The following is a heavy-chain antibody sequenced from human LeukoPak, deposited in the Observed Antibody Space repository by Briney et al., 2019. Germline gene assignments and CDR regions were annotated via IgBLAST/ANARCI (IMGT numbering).Heavy chain of an antibody. Sequence: GGSLRLSCAASGFTFSSHAMSWVRQAPGKGLEWVSSISGSGGSTQYADSAQGRFTISRDNSKNTLYLQMNSLRAEDTAVYYCASGYYYDSSGYSSSRAFDIWGQGTMVTVSS. J-gene: IGHJ3*02. D-gene: IGHD3-22*01. CDR1: GFTFSSHA. CDR3: ASGYYYDSSGYSSSRAFDI. V-gene: IGHV3-23*01. CDR2: ISGSGGST.